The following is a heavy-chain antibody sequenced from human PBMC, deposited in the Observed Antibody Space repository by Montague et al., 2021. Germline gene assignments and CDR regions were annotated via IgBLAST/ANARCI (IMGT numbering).Heavy chain of an antibody. V-gene: IGHV4-4*07. D-gene: IGHD1-14*01. CDR2: VYKSGDT. CDR1: GGSISSYEYD. CDR3: ARDSPVVEQWVGKHKGAFDL. Sequence: SETLSLTCSVSGGSISSYEYDWTWIRQPTGRGPEGIGCVYKSGDTNTNPSLRSRFTLSVDTSQNPFSLTLTSVPAADTAVYFCARDSPVVEQWVGKHKGAFDLWGPGTMVTVSS. J-gene: IGHJ3*01.